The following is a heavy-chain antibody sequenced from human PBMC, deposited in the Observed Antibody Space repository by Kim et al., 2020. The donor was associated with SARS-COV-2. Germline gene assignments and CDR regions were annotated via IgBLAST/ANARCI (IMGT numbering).Heavy chain of an antibody. CDR3: ARMEISGWDHFDV. D-gene: IGHD6-25*01. CDR1: GSSIGIGYY. CDR2: ISHTGNT. Sequence: SETLSLTCTVSGSSIGIGYYWAWIRQPPGRGLEWIGSISHTGNTYSNPSLRGRISISVDTSKRQFSLNVTSVTAADTAVYSCARMEISGWDHFDVWGLG. V-gene: IGHV4-38-2*02. J-gene: IGHJ3*01.